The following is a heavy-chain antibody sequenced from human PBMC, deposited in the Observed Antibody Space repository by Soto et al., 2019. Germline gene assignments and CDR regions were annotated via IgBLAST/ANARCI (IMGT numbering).Heavy chain of an antibody. D-gene: IGHD5-18*01. J-gene: IGHJ6*02. Sequence: GGSLRLSCAASRFMFSSYWMHWVRQAPGKGLVWVSRINSDGGTTTYADSVKGRFTISRDNAKNTLYLQMNSLRAEDTAVYYCAGGSEYSYGHHYYGMDVWGQGTTVTVSS. V-gene: IGHV3-74*01. CDR2: INSDGGTT. CDR3: AGGSEYSYGHHYYGMDV. CDR1: RFMFSSYW.